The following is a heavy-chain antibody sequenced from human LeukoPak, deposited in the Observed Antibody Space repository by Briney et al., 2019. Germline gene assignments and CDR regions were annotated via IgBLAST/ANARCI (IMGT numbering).Heavy chain of an antibody. CDR1: GFTFSSYW. V-gene: IGHV3-74*01. CDR3: TRDITLTRGGRSDY. D-gene: IGHD3-10*01. J-gene: IGHJ4*02. Sequence: GGSLRLSCSASGFTFSSYWMHWVRQVPGKGLVWVSLIYHDGSTTRYADSVKGRFTISRDNAKNTLYLQMSGLRAEDTAVYYCTRDITLTRGGRSDYWGQGTLVTVSA. CDR2: IYHDGSTT.